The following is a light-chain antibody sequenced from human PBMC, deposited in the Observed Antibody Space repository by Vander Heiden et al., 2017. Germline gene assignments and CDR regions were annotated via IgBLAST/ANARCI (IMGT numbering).Light chain of an antibody. J-gene: IGLJ1*01. CDR3: AAWDDSLKGYV. Sequence: QSVLTQAPSPSGTPGQRVTISCSGSNNNIGSNTVTWYQQLPGTAPKLLIYNNNQRPSGVPDRFSGSKSGTSASLAISGLQSEDETDYYCAAWDDSLKGYVFGTGTKVTVL. CDR1: NNNIGSNT. V-gene: IGLV1-44*01. CDR2: NNN.